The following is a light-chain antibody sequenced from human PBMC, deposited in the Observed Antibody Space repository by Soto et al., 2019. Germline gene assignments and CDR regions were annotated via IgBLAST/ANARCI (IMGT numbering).Light chain of an antibody. CDR2: GAS. Sequence: EVVLTQSPGTLSLSPGERATLSCRASQSISGNHLAWYQQKPGQAPRLLIYGASARATGIPAKFSGSGSGTEFTLTISSLQPEDFATYYCQQVKSYPLTIGGGTKVDIK. CDR1: QSISGNH. CDR3: QQVKSYPLT. J-gene: IGKJ4*01. V-gene: IGKV3D-7*01.